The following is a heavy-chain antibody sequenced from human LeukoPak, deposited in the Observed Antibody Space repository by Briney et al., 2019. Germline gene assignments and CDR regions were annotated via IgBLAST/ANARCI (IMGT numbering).Heavy chain of an antibody. CDR3: AKASGYYALGDAFDI. CDR2: ISWSSGSI. Sequence: GGSLRLSCAASGFTFDDHAMSWVRQAPGQGLEWVSGISWSSGSIGYADSVKGRFTISRDNAKNSLYLQMNSLRAEDMALYYCAKASGYYALGDAFDIWGQGTMVTVSS. D-gene: IGHD3-22*01. J-gene: IGHJ3*02. CDR1: GFTFDDHA. V-gene: IGHV3-9*03.